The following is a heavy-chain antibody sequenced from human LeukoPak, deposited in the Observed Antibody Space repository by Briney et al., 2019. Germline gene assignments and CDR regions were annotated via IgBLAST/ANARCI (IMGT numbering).Heavy chain of an antibody. D-gene: IGHD1-26*01. J-gene: IGHJ4*02. CDR3: ARLGSYHDF. CDR1: GASISNYY. V-gene: IGHV4-4*09. Sequence: SSETLSLTCTVSGASISNYYWSWIRQTPEKGLEWMGHIRSSGGRSYYPSLKSRLTLSIDTSRNQLSLKLPSVTAADTAVYFCARLGSYHDFWGQGALVTVSS. CDR2: IRSSGGR.